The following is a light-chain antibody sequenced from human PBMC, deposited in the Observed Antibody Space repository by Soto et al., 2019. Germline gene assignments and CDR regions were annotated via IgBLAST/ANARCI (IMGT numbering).Light chain of an antibody. J-gene: IGLJ2*01. CDR3: CSYVGSSTHVV. CDR1: SSDVGSYNL. CDR2: EGS. V-gene: IGLV2-23*01. Sequence: QSALTQPASVSGSPGQSITISCTGTSSDVGSYNLVSWYQQHPGKAPKIMIYEGSKRPSGVSNRFSGSESGNTASLTISGLQAEDEADYYCCSYVGSSTHVVFGGGTKVTVL.